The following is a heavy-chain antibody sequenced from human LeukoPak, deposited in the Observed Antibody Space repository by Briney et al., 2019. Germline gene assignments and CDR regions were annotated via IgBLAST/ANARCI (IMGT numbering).Heavy chain of an antibody. Sequence: ASVKVSCKASGGTFSSYAISWVRQALGQGLEWMGWISAYNGNTNYAQKLQGRVTMTTDTSTSTAYMELRSLRSDDTAVYYCARARPLDSSGPMTLDAFDIWGQGTMVTVSS. V-gene: IGHV1-18*01. CDR1: GGTFSSYA. CDR3: ARARPLDSSGPMTLDAFDI. J-gene: IGHJ3*02. CDR2: ISAYNGNT. D-gene: IGHD3-22*01.